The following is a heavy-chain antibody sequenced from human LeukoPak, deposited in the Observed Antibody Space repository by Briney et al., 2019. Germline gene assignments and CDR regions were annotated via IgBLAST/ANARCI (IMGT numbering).Heavy chain of an antibody. CDR3: ARHGPLSYDSSGYYFDY. CDR1: GYSISSGYY. J-gene: IGHJ4*02. Sequence: SETLSLTCTVSGYSISSGYYWSWIRQPPGKGLEWIGEINHSGSTNYNPSLKSRVTISVDTSKNQFSLKLSSVTAADTAVYYCARHGPLSYDSSGYYFDYWGQGTLVTVSS. V-gene: IGHV4-38-2*02. D-gene: IGHD3-22*01. CDR2: INHSGST.